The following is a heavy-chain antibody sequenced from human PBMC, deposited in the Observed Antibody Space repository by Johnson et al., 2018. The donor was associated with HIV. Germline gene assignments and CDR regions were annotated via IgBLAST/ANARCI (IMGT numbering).Heavy chain of an antibody. J-gene: IGHJ3*02. Sequence: VQLVESGGGLVQPGGSLRLSCAASGFTFSNFAMNWVRQAPGKGLEWVSVISGSGVSTYYADSVKGRFTISRDNSKTTLYLQMNSLRAGDTAVYYCARASHSSGWYGRLGDAFDICGQGTMVTVSS. CDR3: ARASHSSGWYGRLGDAFDI. CDR1: GFTFSNFA. V-gene: IGHV3-23*04. D-gene: IGHD6-19*01. CDR2: ISGSGVST.